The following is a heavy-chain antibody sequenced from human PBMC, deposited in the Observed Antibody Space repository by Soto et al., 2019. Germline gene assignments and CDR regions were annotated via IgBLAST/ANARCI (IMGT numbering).Heavy chain of an antibody. J-gene: IGHJ4*02. CDR2: ISGSGGST. CDR1: TFSSYA. V-gene: IGHV3-23*01. Sequence: TFSSYAMSWVRQAPGKGLEWVSAISGSGGSTYYADSVKGRFTISRDNSKNTLYLQMNSLRAEDTAVYYCAKDRRIAAAGTSFDYWGQGTLVTVSS. D-gene: IGHD6-13*01. CDR3: AKDRRIAAAGTSFDY.